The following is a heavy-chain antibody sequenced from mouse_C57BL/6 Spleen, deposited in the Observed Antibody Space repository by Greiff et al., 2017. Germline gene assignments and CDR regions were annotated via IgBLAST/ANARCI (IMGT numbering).Heavy chain of an antibody. CDR2: IDPSDSYT. V-gene: IGHV1-59*01. D-gene: IGHD2-2*01. CDR1: GYTFTSYW. CDR3: ASYGSEGYFGY. Sequence: VQLQQPGAELVRPGPSVKLSCTASGYTFTSYWMHWVKQRPGQGLEWIGVIDPSDSYTNYNQKFKGKATLTVDTSSSTAYMQLSSLTSEDSAFYDCASYGSEGYFGYWGQGTTLTVSS. J-gene: IGHJ2*01.